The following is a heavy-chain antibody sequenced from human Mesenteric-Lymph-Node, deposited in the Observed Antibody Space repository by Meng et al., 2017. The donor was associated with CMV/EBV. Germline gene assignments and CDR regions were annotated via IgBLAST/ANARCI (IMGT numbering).Heavy chain of an antibody. CDR3: ARVGIWFGESNRPFDY. J-gene: IGHJ4*02. CDR1: GDSVSSNSAA. V-gene: IGHV6-1*01. D-gene: IGHD3-10*01. Sequence: SETLSLTCAISGDSVSSNSAAWNWIRQSPSRGLEWLGRTYYRSKWYNDYAVSVKSRITINPDTSKNQFSLQLNSVTPEDTAVYYCARVGIWFGESNRPFDYWGQGTLVTVSS. CDR2: TYYRSKWYN.